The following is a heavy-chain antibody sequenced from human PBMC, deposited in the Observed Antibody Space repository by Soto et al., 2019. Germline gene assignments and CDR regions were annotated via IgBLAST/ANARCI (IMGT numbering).Heavy chain of an antibody. D-gene: IGHD1-26*01. CDR3: ARDDYGIYPY. Sequence: QVQLVQSGTEVKKPGASVKVSCKASGYTVTDYYIHWVRQAPGQGLEWMGWIDPKNGGTIYAQKFQDRVTMTRDTSISTAYMDLSRLTSDDTALYYCARDDYGIYPYWGKGTLVTVSS. V-gene: IGHV1-2*02. CDR1: GYTVTDYY. CDR2: IDPKNGGT. J-gene: IGHJ4*02.